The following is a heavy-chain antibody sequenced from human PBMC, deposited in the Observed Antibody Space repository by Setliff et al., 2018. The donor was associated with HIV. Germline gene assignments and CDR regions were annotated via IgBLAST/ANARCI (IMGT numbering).Heavy chain of an antibody. J-gene: IGHJ1*01. Sequence: GGSLRLSCTGSGFTFGDDAMGWVRQAPGKGLEWVGFIRSKAYGGTTEYAASVEGRFTISRVDSKSIAYLQMKSLKTEDTAGYLQHWGQGTLVTVSS. V-gene: IGHV3-49*04. CDR3: H. CDR2: IRSKAYGGTT. CDR1: GFTFGDDA.